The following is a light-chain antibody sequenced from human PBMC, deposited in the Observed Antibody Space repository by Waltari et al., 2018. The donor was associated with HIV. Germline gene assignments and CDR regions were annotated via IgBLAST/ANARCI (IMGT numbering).Light chain of an antibody. CDR1: SRDVGSYNL. CDR2: EVS. Sequence: QSALTQPASVSGSPGQSITISCTGTSRDVGSYNLVSWYQQHPGKVPKLMIYEVSKRPSGVSYRFSGSKSGDTASLTISGLQAEDEADYYCCSYAGSSTLIFGGGTKLTVL. CDR3: CSYAGSSTLI. V-gene: IGLV2-23*02. J-gene: IGLJ2*01.